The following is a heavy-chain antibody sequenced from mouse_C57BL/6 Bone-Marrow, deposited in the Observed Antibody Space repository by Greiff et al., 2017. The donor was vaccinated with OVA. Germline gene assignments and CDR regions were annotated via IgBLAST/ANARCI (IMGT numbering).Heavy chain of an antibody. CDR3: AREGDRAYAMDY. CDR1: GYTFSSYA. CDR2: ISDGGSYT. J-gene: IGHJ4*01. Sequence: EVQLQQSGGGLVKPGGSLKLSCAASGYTFSSYAMYWVRQTPEKRLEWVATISDGGSYTYYPDNVKGRSTISRDNAKNNLYLQLSHLKSEDAAMYYCAREGDRAYAMDYWGQGTSVTVSS. V-gene: IGHV5-4*01.